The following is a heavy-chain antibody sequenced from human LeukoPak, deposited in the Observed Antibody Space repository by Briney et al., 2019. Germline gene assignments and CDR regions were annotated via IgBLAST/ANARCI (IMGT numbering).Heavy chain of an antibody. CDR2: IYTSGST. Sequence: SATLSLTCTVSGGSISSYYWSWVRQPPGKGLEWIGYIYTSGSTNYNPSLKSRVTISMDTSKNQFPLKLSSVTAADTAVYYCARHQSYCTSTSCYTEWFDPGGQGTLVTVSA. CDR1: GGSISSYY. D-gene: IGHD2-2*02. V-gene: IGHV4-4*09. CDR3: ARHQSYCTSTSCYTEWFDP. J-gene: IGHJ5*02.